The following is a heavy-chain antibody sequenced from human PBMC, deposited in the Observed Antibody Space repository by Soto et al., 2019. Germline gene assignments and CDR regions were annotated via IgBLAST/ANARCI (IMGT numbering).Heavy chain of an antibody. J-gene: IGHJ4*02. CDR1: GGTFTRYG. D-gene: IGHD2-21*02. V-gene: IGHV1-69*01. CDR2: IIPIFATT. CDR3: VSGDCGGDCAFDY. Sequence: QVQLVQSGAEVKKPGSSGKVSCKAAGGTFTRYGVSWVRQAPGQGLEGMGGIIPIFATTNYAQKFQGRVTITADESTSTASMELSSLRSEDSAAYYCVSGDCGGDCAFDYWGQGTLVTVSS.